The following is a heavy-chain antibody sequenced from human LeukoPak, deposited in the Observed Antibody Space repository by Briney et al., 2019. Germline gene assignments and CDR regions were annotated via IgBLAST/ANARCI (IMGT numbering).Heavy chain of an antibody. CDR3: ARENSSGWYQGGESQFDY. CDR2: INPSGGST. J-gene: IGHJ4*02. V-gene: IGHV1-46*01. CDR1: GYTFTSNY. Sequence: GASVKVSCKASGYTFTSNYIHWVRQAPGQGLEWMGIINPSGGSTSYAQKFQGRVTMTRGTSTSTVYMELSSLRSEDTAVYYCARENSSGWYQGGESQFDYWGQGTLVTVSS. D-gene: IGHD6-19*01.